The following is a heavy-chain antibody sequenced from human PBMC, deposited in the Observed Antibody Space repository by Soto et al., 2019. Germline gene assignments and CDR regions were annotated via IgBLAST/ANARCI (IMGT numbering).Heavy chain of an antibody. J-gene: IGHJ4*02. V-gene: IGHV1-46*01. CDR3: ASGGFGATVTS. CDR2: INPSGGTT. Sequence: QVQLVQSGAEVKKPGASVKVSCKASGYTFTSYYMHWVRQAPGQGLEWMGIINPSGGTTTYAQNFQGRVPMTRDTSTSTFYMQLSSLRSEDTALYYCASGGFGATVTSWGQGTLVTVSS. D-gene: IGHD4-17*01. CDR1: GYTFTSYY.